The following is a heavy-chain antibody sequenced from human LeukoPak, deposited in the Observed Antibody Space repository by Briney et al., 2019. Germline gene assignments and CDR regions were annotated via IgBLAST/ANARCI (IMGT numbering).Heavy chain of an antibody. V-gene: IGHV3-15*01. Sequence: GGSLRLSCAASGFTFINAWMSWVRQVPGKGLEWVGRIKSKTDGGTTDYAAPAKGRFTISRDDSKNTLYLQMNSLKTEDTAIYYCANDYRGAFDYWGQGTLVTVSS. D-gene: IGHD4-11*01. CDR2: IKSKTDGGTT. CDR3: ANDYRGAFDY. CDR1: GFTFINAW. J-gene: IGHJ4*02.